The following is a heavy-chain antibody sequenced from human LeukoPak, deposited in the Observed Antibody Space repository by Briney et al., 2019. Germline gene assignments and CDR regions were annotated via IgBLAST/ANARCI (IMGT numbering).Heavy chain of an antibody. J-gene: IGHJ6*02. CDR2: ISAYNGNT. CDR1: GYTFTSYG. CDR3: ARDSSGWYFSIDYYYYGMDV. Sequence: ASVTVSCKASGYTFTSYGISWVRQAPGQGLEWMGWISAYNGNTNYAQKLQGRVTMTTDTSTSTAYMELRSLRSDDTAVYYCARDSSGWYFSIDYYYYGMDVWGQGTTVTVSS. V-gene: IGHV1-18*01. D-gene: IGHD6-19*01.